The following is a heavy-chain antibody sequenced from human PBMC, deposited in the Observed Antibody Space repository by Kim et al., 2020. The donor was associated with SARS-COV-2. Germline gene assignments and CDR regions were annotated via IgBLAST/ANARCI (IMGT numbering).Heavy chain of an antibody. V-gene: IGHV4-34*01. CDR1: GGSFSGYY. Sequence: SGTLSLTCAVYGGSFSGYYWSWIRQPPGKGLEWIGEINHSGSTNYNPSLKSRVTISVDTSKNQFSLKLSSVTAADTAVYYCARGARGGYCTGGVCELDYWGQGTLVTVSS. CDR2: INHSGST. J-gene: IGHJ4*02. CDR3: ARGARGGYCTGGVCELDY. D-gene: IGHD2-8*02.